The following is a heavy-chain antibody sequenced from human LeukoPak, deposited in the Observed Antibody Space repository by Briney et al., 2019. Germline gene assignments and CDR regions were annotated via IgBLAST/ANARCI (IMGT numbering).Heavy chain of an antibody. D-gene: IGHD3-22*01. CDR3: ARAADSSGYHSAYFDY. Sequence: GSSVKVPCKASGGTFSSYAISWVRQAPGQGLEWMGGIIPIFGTANCAQKFQGRVTITTDESTSTAYMELSSLRSEDTAVYYCARAADSSGYHSAYFDYWGQGTLVTVSS. J-gene: IGHJ4*02. CDR1: GGTFSSYA. V-gene: IGHV1-69*05. CDR2: IIPIFGTA.